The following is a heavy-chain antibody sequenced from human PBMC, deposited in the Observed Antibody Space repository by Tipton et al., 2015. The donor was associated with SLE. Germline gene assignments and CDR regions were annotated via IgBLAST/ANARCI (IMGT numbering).Heavy chain of an antibody. CDR2: ISYSGST. CDR3: ARGGKWFDP. Sequence: LRLSCTVSGGSISSSSYYWGWIRQPPGKGLEWVGSISYSGSTYYNPSLKSRVTISVDTSKNQFSLRLSSVTAADTAVYYCARGGKWFDPWGQGTLVTVSS. J-gene: IGHJ5*02. V-gene: IGHV4-39*07. CDR1: GGSISSSSYY.